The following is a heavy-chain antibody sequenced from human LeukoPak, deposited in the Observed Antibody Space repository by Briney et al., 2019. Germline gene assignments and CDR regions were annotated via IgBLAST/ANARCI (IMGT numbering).Heavy chain of an antibody. D-gene: IGHD5-24*01. CDR1: GFTLSDYY. CDR2: ISSSGSTI. J-gene: IGHJ4*02. V-gene: IGHV3-11*01. CDR3: ARVVRRWLQSRVAYFDY. Sequence: PGGSLRLSCAASGFTLSDYYMSWIRQAPGKGLEWVSYISSSGSTIYYADSVKGRFTISRDNAKNSLYLQMNSLRAEDTAVYYCARVVRRWLQSRVAYFDYWGQGTLVTVSS.